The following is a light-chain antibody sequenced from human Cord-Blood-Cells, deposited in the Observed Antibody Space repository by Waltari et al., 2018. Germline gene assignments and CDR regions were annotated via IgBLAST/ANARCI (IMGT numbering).Light chain of an antibody. V-gene: IGLV1-40*01. CDR1: SSHIGAGYD. Sequence: QSVLTQPPSVSGAPGQRVTISCTGSSSHIGAGYDVHWYQQLPGTAPKLLIEGNSNRPSGVPDRFSGSKSGTSASLAITGLQAEDEADYYCQSYDSSLSGSVFGGGTKLTVL. J-gene: IGLJ3*02. CDR2: GNS. CDR3: QSYDSSLSGSV.